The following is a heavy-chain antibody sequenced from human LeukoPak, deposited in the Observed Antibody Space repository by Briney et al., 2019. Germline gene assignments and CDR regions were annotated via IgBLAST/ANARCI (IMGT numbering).Heavy chain of an antibody. CDR2: INPSGGST. Sequence: ASVKVSCKASGYTFISYYMHWVRQAPGQGLEWMGIINPSGGSTIYAQKFQGRVTMTRDPSTSTIYMELSSLRSEDTAVYYCARGSGSSPDYWGQGTLVTVSS. J-gene: IGHJ4*02. CDR3: ARGSGSSPDY. V-gene: IGHV1-46*01. D-gene: IGHD1-26*01. CDR1: GYTFISYY.